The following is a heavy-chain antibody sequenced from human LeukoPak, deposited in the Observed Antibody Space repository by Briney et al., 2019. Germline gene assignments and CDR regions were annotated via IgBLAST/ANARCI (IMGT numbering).Heavy chain of an antibody. CDR3: ARGGIAVAEAEYFQH. CDR1: GGSISSYY. V-gene: IGHV4-4*07. D-gene: IGHD6-19*01. Sequence: SETLSLTCTVSGGSISSYYWSWIRQPAGKGLEWIGRIYTSGSTNYNPSLKSRVTMSVYTSKNQFSLKLSSVTAADTAVYYCARGGIAVAEAEYFQHWGQGTLVTVSS. J-gene: IGHJ1*01. CDR2: IYTSGST.